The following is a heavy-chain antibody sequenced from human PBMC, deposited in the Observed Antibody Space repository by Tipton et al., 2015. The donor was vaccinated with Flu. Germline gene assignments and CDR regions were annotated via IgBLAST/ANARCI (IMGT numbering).Heavy chain of an antibody. Sequence: SLRLSCAASGFTFSTYWMHWVRQAPGKGLEWVAGIWYDGSNKYYADSVKGRFTISRDNSKNTLYLQMNSLRAEDTAVYYCARGYDILTDGGGYFDYWGQGTLVTVSS. D-gene: IGHD3-9*01. V-gene: IGHV3-33*08. CDR2: IWYDGSNK. J-gene: IGHJ4*02. CDR1: GFTFSTYW. CDR3: ARGYDILTDGGGYFDY.